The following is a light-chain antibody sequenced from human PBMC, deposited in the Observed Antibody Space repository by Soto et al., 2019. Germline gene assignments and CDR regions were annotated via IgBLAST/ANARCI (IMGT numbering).Light chain of an antibody. V-gene: IGKV3-11*01. CDR3: QHRMNWPLS. Sequence: IVLLLSAVTVSLSKGERATLSCRASQTVSSYLLWYQQKPGQAPRLLIYDASNRASGTPARFSGSGSETDFTLTISSLEPEDFAVYYCQHRMNWPLSSGQRRLPAIK. CDR2: DAS. J-gene: IGKJ5*01. CDR1: QTVSSY.